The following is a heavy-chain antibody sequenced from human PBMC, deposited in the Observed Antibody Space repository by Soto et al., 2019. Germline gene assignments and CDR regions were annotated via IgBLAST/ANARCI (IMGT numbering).Heavy chain of an antibody. CDR1: RFIFKDFA. V-gene: IGHV3-23*01. J-gene: IGHJ5*02. Sequence: DVQLFESGGGLVEPGESVRLSCTTSRFIFKDFAMSWVRQAPGKGLEWVSTITASDDITYSADSVRGRFRISRDDSANTLFLQMSSLRGDDTATYYCTKGDSSGYFDPSTGYSTPDHWGQGNQVTVSS. CDR3: TKGDSSGYFDPSTGYSTPDH. CDR2: ITASDDIT. D-gene: IGHD2-15*01.